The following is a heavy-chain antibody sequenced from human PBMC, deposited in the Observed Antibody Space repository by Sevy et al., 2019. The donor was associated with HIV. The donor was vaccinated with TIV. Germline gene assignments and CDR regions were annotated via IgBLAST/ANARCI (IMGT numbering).Heavy chain of an antibody. J-gene: IGHJ4*02. Sequence: GGSLRLSCAASGFTFSSYWMSWVRQAPGKGLEWVANIKQDGSEKYYVDSVKGRFTISSDNAKNSLYLQMNSLRAEDTAVYYCASTMVNRRYKDYWGQGTLVTVSS. CDR1: GFTFSSYW. D-gene: IGHD3-10*01. CDR2: IKQDGSEK. CDR3: ASTMVNRRYKDY. V-gene: IGHV3-7*01.